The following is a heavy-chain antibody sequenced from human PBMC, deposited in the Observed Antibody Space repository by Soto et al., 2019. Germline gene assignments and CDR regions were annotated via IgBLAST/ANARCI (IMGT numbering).Heavy chain of an antibody. D-gene: IGHD3-3*01. CDR2: INAGNGNT. J-gene: IGHJ5*02. Sequence: ASVKVSCKASGYTFTSYAMHWVRQAPGQRLEWMGWINAGNGNTKYSQKFQGRVTITRDTSASTAYMELSSLRSEDTAVYYCARDGLGVYYDFWSGPQRGWFDPWGQGTLVTVSS. CDR3: ARDGLGVYYDFWSGPQRGWFDP. CDR1: GYTFTSYA. V-gene: IGHV1-3*01.